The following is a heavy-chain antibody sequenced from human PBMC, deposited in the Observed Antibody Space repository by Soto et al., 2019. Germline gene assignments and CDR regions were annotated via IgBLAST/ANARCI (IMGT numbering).Heavy chain of an antibody. J-gene: IGHJ4*02. CDR3: AKGPRAQGVITTQFFDY. V-gene: IGHV3-33*06. CDR1: GFDFSSYG. Sequence: QMQLVESGGGVVQPGTSLRLSCAASGFDFSSYGMHWVRQTPGKGLEWVAVLGFDGGGRYYADSVKGRFTISRDNSKNTLYLQMNSLRAEDTAVYYCAKGPRAQGVITTQFFDYWGQGTLVTASS. CDR2: LGFDGGGR. D-gene: IGHD3-22*01.